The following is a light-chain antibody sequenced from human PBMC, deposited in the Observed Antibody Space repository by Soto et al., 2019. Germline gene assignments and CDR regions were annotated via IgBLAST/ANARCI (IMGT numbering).Light chain of an antibody. CDR3: QQPSNWPPYT. Sequence: EIVLTQSPATLSLSPVERATLSCRASQSVSSDLAWYQQKPGQAPRLLIYDASNRATGIPARFSGSGSGTDFTLTISSLEPEDFAVYYCQQPSNWPPYTFGQGTKLEIK. J-gene: IGKJ2*01. V-gene: IGKV3-11*01. CDR1: QSVSSD. CDR2: DAS.